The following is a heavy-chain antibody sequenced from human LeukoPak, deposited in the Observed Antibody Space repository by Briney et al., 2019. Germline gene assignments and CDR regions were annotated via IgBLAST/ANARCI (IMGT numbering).Heavy chain of an antibody. CDR2: INLDGTKK. CDR1: GFYFSNYW. CDR3: ARDTADFQGLDI. V-gene: IGHV3-7*01. Sequence: GGSLRLSCAASGFYFSNYWMSWVRQAPGKGLEWLANINLDGTKKYYVDSVNGRFTMSRDNARNSLYLQMNSLRAEDTAVYYCARDTADFQGLDIWGQGTKVTVSS. D-gene: IGHD3-3*01. J-gene: IGHJ3*02.